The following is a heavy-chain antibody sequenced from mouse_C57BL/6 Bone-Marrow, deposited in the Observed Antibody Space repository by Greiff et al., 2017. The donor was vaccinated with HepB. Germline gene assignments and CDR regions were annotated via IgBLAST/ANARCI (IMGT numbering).Heavy chain of an antibody. CDR3: ARVGLRDAMDY. CDR2: IHPNSGST. Sequence: VQLQQPGAELVKPGASVKLSCKASGYTFTSYWMHWVKQRPGQGLEWIGMIHPNSGSTNYNEKFKSKATLTVDKSSSTAYMQLSSLTSEDSAVYYCARVGLRDAMDYWGQGTSVTVSS. CDR1: GYTFTSYW. D-gene: IGHD2-4*01. V-gene: IGHV1-64*01. J-gene: IGHJ4*01.